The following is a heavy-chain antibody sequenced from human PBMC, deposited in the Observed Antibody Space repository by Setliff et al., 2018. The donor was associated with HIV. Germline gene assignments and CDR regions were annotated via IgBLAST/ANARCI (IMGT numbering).Heavy chain of an antibody. V-gene: IGHV1-69*05. CDR1: GYMFIAYA. CDR3: ARSPRYSSGWYDSYFDQ. CDR2: SIPMYGTS. Sequence: SVKVSCKTSGYMFIAYAISWVRQAPGQGLEWMGGSIPMYGTSNYAQKFQGRVTITTDESTSTAYMELSRLRSDDTAVYYCARSPRYSSGWYDSYFDQWGQGTLVTVSS. D-gene: IGHD6-19*01. J-gene: IGHJ4*02.